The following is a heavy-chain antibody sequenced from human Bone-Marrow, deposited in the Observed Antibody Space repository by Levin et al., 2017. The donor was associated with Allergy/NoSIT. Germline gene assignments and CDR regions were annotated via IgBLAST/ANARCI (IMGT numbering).Heavy chain of an antibody. J-gene: IGHJ3*02. Sequence: PGGSLRLSCAASGFTFSSYAMSWVRQAPGKGLEWVSAISGSGGSTYYADSVQGLFTISRDNSTNTLYLQMNSLRAEDTDVYYGAKTFRRWLRNYDAVEIWGQGTMVTVSS. CDR1: GFTFSSYA. CDR3: AKTFRRWLRNYDAVEI. V-gene: IGHV3-23*01. CDR2: ISGSGGST. D-gene: IGHD5-12*01.